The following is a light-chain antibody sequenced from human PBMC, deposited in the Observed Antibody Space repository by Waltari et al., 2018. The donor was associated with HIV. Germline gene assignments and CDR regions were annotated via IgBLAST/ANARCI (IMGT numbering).Light chain of an antibody. J-gene: IGKJ4*01. CDR1: HSLFYTPPKTNF. CDR2: GAS. Sequence: DIVPTPSPDSLAVSLGERAPITCKSSHSLFYTPPKTNFLAWYQQTPGQPPRLLVSGASTRESGVPDRFSGSGSETDFTLTISSLQAEDVAVYYWQQYYKTPPTFGGGTKVEIK. V-gene: IGKV4-1*01. CDR3: QQYYKTPPT.